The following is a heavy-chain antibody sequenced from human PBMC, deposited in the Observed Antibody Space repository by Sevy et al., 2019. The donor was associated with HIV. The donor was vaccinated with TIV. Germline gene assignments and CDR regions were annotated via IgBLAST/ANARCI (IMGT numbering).Heavy chain of an antibody. D-gene: IGHD6-19*01. J-gene: IGHJ4*02. CDR3: ARQYVVAGTLDY. V-gene: IGHV4-31*03. CDR1: GGSISSGGYY. CDR2: IYYSGST. Sequence: SETLSLTCTVSGGSISSGGYYWSWIRQHPGKGLEWIGYIYYSGSTYYNPSLKSRVTISVDTSKNKFSLKLSSVTVADTAVYYCARQYVVAGTLDYWGQGTLVTVSS.